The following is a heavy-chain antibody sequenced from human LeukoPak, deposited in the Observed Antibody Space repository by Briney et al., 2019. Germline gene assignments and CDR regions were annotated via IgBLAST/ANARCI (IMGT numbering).Heavy chain of an antibody. J-gene: IGHJ4*02. CDR2: IYYSGST. CDR3: ARQVVAVAGTGYFDY. D-gene: IGHD6-19*01. V-gene: IGHV4-39*01. Sequence: SETLSLTCTVPGSSIRSSSYYWGWIRQPPGKGLEWIGSIYYSGSTYYNASLKSRGTISVDTSKNQFSLKLNSVTAADTAVYFCARQVVAVAGTGYFDYWGQGTLVTVSS. CDR1: GSSIRSSSYY.